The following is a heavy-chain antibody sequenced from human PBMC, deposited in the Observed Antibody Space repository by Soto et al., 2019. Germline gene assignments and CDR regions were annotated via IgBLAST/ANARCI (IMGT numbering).Heavy chain of an antibody. CDR3: AREGSCQTTMVCELDY. CDR1: GFTFSSYD. CDR2: IGTGGDT. J-gene: IGHJ4*02. D-gene: IGHD5-18*01. V-gene: IGHV3-13*01. Sequence: EVQLVESGGGLVQPGGSLRLSCAASGFTFSSYDMHWDRQVTGKGLEWVSAIGTGGDTYYRGSVKGRFNISRENAKNSLHLQMNSLRVEDTAVYYCAREGSCQTTMVCELDYWGQGTMVTVSS.